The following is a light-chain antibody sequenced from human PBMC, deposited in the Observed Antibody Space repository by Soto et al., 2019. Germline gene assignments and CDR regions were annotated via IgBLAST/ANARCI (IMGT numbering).Light chain of an antibody. CDR3: QQYGDCVVT. J-gene: IGKJ3*01. V-gene: IGKV3-11*02. Sequence: EFVLTQSPTTLSLSPGERASLSCRASQSVSDYLAWYQQHPGQTPSILIYATSNRVSGIPDRCSGSGSGRDFSLPISRLEHEDVVVYFCQQYGDCVVTFGPGTKVDIK. CDR1: QSVSDY. CDR2: ATS.